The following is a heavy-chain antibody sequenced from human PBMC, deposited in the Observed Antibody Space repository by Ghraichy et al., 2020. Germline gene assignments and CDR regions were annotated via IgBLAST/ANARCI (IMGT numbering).Heavy chain of an antibody. CDR3: ARDWVDHGFDI. CDR2: IYSGGST. Sequence: GGSLRLSCAASGFTVSSNYMSWVRQAPGKGLEWVSVIYSGGSTYYADSVKGRFTISRHDSKNTLYLQMNSLRPEDTAVYYCARDWVDHGFDIWGQGTMVTVSS. V-gene: IGHV3-53*04. CDR1: GFTVSSNY. J-gene: IGHJ3*02. D-gene: IGHD7-27*01.